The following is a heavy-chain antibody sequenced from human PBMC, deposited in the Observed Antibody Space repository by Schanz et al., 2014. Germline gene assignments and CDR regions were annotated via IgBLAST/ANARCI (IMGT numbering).Heavy chain of an antibody. CDR3: ARGTDTAMEHRPFDY. D-gene: IGHD5-18*01. J-gene: IGHJ4*02. CDR1: GITFSGYS. CDR2: ISYDGSNK. Sequence: QVQLVESGGGLAQPGGSLRLSCAASGITFSGYSMNWIRQTPKGLEWVALISYDGSNKYYADSVKGRFTIARDTSKNTLYLLLNSLRAEDTAVYYCARGTDTAMEHRPFDYWGQGTLVTVSS. V-gene: IGHV3-30*03.